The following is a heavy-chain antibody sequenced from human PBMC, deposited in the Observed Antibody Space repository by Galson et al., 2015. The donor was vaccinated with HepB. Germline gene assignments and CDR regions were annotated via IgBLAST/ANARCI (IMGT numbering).Heavy chain of an antibody. D-gene: IGHD3-16*01. CDR3: AKDPGATHLGELWEPAGYFDY. Sequence: SLRLSCAASGFTFSSYGMHWVRQAPGKGLEWVAVISYDGSNKYYADSVKGRFTISRDNSKNTLYLQMNSLRAEDTAVYYCAKDPGATHLGELWEPAGYFDYWGQGTLVTVSS. CDR2: ISYDGSNK. CDR1: GFTFSSYG. V-gene: IGHV3-30*18. J-gene: IGHJ4*02.